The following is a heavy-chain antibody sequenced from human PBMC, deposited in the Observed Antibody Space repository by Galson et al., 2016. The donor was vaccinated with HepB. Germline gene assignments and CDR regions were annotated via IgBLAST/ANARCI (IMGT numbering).Heavy chain of an antibody. D-gene: IGHD6-19*01. CDR3: ASTSGWAREPYFYGLDV. Sequence: GGSFSSYYWSWIRQPPGKGLEWIGYVYYTGSTTYNPSLKSRLTISVDTSTKQFSLRLTSVTAADTAIYYCASTSGWAREPYFYGLDVWGQGTTVTVSS. CDR2: VYYTGST. J-gene: IGHJ6*02. V-gene: IGHV4-59*08. CDR1: GGSFSSYY.